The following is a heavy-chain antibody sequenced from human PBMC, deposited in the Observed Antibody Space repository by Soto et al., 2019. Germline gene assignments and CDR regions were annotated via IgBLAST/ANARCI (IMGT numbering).Heavy chain of an antibody. J-gene: IGHJ4*02. CDR2: IYYSGST. CDR3: ARNGAARGGPRADDY. CDR1: GGSISSSSYY. V-gene: IGHV4-39*01. D-gene: IGHD6-6*01. Sequence: QLQLQESGPGLVKPSETLSLTCTVSGGSISSSSYYWGWIRQPPGKGLEWIGSIYYSGSTYYNPSLKSRVTISVDTSKNQFSLKLSSVTAADTAVYYYARNGAARGGPRADDYWGQGTLVTVSS.